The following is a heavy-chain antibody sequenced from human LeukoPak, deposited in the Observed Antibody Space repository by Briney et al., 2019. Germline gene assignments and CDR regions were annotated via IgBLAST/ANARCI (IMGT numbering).Heavy chain of an antibody. V-gene: IGHV1-18*01. CDR2: ISAYNGNT. J-gene: IGHJ3*02. D-gene: IGHD3-3*01. CDR1: GYTFTSYG. CDR3: ARVGYDFWSGPDAFDI. Sequence: EASVKVSCKASGYTFTSYGISWVRQAPGQGLEWMGWISAYNGNTNYAQKLQGRVTMTTDTSTSTAYMELRSLRSDDTAVYYCARVGYDFWSGPDAFDIWGQGTMVTVSS.